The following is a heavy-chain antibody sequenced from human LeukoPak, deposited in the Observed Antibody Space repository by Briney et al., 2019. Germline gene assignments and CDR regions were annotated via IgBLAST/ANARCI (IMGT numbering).Heavy chain of an antibody. CDR2: IYPGDSDT. V-gene: IGHV5-51*01. J-gene: IGHJ3*02. CDR3: ARLLWFGDDAFDI. D-gene: IGHD3-10*01. Sequence: KVSCKASGYTFTSYGISWVRQAPGQGLEWMGIIYPGDSDTRYSPSFQGQVTISADKSISTAYLQWSSLKASDTAMYYCARLLWFGDDAFDIWGQGTMVTVSS. CDR1: GYTFTSYG.